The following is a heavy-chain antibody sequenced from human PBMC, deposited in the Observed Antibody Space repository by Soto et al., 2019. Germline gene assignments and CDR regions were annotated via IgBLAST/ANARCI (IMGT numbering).Heavy chain of an antibody. Sequence: QVQLQESGPGLVKPSQTLSLTCTVSGGSISSGGTGSYWTWIRQLPGKGLEWIGYIYYTGNTYYNPSLKSRPTISIDTSENQFSLKLTSVTAGDTAVYFCASGHDAYKVRYWGQGTLVTVSS. D-gene: IGHD1-1*01. CDR1: GGSISSGGTGSY. CDR3: ASGHDAYKVRY. V-gene: IGHV4-31*03. J-gene: IGHJ4*02. CDR2: IYYTGNT.